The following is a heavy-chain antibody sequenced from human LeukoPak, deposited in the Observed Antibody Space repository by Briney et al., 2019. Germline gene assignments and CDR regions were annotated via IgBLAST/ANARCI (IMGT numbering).Heavy chain of an antibody. Sequence: NTGGSLRLSCAASGFTFTGYFMSWIRQAPGKRPEWVADISNSGGTIHYADSVRGRFIISRDNAKTSLYLQMNSLRVDDTAVYYCARATGDRPYWGQGTLVTVSS. V-gene: IGHV3-11*01. CDR3: ARATGDRPY. CDR2: ISNSGGTI. D-gene: IGHD7-27*01. J-gene: IGHJ4*02. CDR1: GFTFTGYF.